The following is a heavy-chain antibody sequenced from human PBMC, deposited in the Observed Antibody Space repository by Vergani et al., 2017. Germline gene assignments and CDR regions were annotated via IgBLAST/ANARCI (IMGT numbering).Heavy chain of an antibody. V-gene: IGHV3-43*01. Sequence: EVQLVESGGGLVKPGGSLRLSCAASGFTFDDYTMHWVRQAPGKGLEWVSLISWDGGSTYYADSVKGRFTISRDNSKNSLYLQMNSLRTEDTALYYCAKARTVYYYYGMDVWGQGTTVTVSS. J-gene: IGHJ6*02. CDR3: AKARTVYYYYGMDV. CDR1: GFTFDDYT. D-gene: IGHD4-17*01. CDR2: ISWDGGST.